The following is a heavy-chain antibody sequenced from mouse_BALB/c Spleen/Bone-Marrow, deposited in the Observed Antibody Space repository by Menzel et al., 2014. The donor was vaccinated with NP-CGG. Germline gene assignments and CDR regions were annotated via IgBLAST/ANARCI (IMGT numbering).Heavy chain of an antibody. J-gene: IGHJ4*01. V-gene: IGHV14-3*02. D-gene: IGHD4-1*01. CDR2: IDPANGNT. Sequence: EVQLQQSGAELVKPGASVKLSCTASGFNIKDTYMHWVKQRPEQGLEWIGRIDPANGNTKYDPKFQGKATITADISSNTAYLQRSSLTSEDTAVYYCARWEYYAMDYWGQGTSVTVSS. CDR1: GFNIKDTY. CDR3: ARWEYYAMDY.